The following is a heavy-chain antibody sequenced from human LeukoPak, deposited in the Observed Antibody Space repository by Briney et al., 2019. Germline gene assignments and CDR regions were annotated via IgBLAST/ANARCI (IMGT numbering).Heavy chain of an antibody. CDR1: GGSISSYY. J-gene: IGHJ4*02. CDR2: IYYSGST. Sequence: TTSETLSLTCSVSGGSISSYYWSWIRQPPGKGLEWIGYIYYSGSTNYNPSLKSRVTISVDTSKNRFSLKLTSVTAADTAVYYCARATSSGWYADYRGQGTLVTVSS. D-gene: IGHD6-19*01. CDR3: ARATSSGWYADY. V-gene: IGHV4-59*01.